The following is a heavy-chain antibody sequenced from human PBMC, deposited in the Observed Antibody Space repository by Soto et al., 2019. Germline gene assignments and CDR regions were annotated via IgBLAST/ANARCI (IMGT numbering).Heavy chain of an antibody. CDR3: ARIIMITFGGVIALDY. V-gene: IGHV3-23*01. CDR1: GFTFSSYA. D-gene: IGHD3-16*02. CDR2: ISGSGGST. J-gene: IGHJ4*02. Sequence: GSLRLSCAASGFTFSSYAMSWVRQAPGKGLEWVSAISGSGGSTYYADSVKGRFTISRDNSKNTLYLQMNSLRAEDTAVYYCARIIMITFGGVIALDYWGQGTLVTVSS.